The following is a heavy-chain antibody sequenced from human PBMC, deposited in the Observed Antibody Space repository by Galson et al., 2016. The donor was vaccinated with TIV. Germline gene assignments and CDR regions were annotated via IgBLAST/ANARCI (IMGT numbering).Heavy chain of an antibody. V-gene: IGHV1-69*13. CDR1: GDTFASYA. CDR3: ARVRFGELSGYYYYMDV. CDR2: IIPILGSS. J-gene: IGHJ6*03. D-gene: IGHD3-10*01. Sequence: SVKVSCKAYGDTFASYAFSWVRQAPGQGLEVMGRIIPILGSSDYAQRFQGRVTITADASTSTVYMELRSLRSEDTAMYYCARVRFGELSGYYYYMDVWGKGTTFSVSS.